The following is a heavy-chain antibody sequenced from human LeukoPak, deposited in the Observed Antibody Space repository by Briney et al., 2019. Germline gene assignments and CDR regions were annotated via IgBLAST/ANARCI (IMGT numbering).Heavy chain of an antibody. CDR1: GFTFSSYA. V-gene: IGHV3-23*01. Sequence: GGSLRLSCAASGFTFSSYAMSWVRQAPGKGLEWVSAIGGSGGSTYYADSVKGRFTISRDNSKNTLYLQMNSLRAEDTAVYYCAKTPETYGDYAAVDYWGQGTLVTVSS. CDR2: IGGSGGST. CDR3: AKTPETYGDYAAVDY. D-gene: IGHD4-17*01. J-gene: IGHJ4*02.